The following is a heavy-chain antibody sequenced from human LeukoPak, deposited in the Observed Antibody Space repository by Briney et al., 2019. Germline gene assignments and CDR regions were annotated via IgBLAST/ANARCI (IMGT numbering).Heavy chain of an antibody. CDR1: GGTFSSYA. Sequence: SVKVSCKASGGTFSSYAISWVRQAPGQGLEWMGRIIPILGIANYAQKFQGRVTITADKSTSTAYMELSSLRSEDTAVYYCARVSGFGEFPDYWGQGTLVTVSS. CDR2: IIPILGIA. V-gene: IGHV1-69*04. J-gene: IGHJ4*02. D-gene: IGHD3-10*01. CDR3: ARVSGFGEFPDY.